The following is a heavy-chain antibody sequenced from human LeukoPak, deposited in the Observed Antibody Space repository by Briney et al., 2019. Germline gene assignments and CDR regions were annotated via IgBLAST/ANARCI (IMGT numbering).Heavy chain of an antibody. CDR3: ARDPNYADLGY. V-gene: IGHV1-46*01. J-gene: IGHJ4*02. D-gene: IGHD1-7*01. Sequence: ASVKVSCKASGYTFVNYYIHWVRQAPGQGLEWMGIINPSGGSTSYAQKFQGRVTVTRDTSTSTVYMELSSLRSEDTAVYYCARDPNYADLGYRGQGTLVTVSS. CDR2: INPSGGST. CDR1: GYTFVNYY.